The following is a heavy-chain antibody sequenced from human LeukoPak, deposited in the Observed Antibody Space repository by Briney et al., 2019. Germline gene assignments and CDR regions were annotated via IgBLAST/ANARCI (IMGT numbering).Heavy chain of an antibody. CDR1: GGSISSTTYY. CDR2: INHSGST. D-gene: IGHD3-22*01. V-gene: IGHV4-39*07. J-gene: IGHJ4*02. CDR3: ARETTYYYDTSGYLGD. Sequence: PSETLSLTCTVSGGSISSTTYYWAWIRQPPGKGLEWIGEINHSGSTNYNPSLKSRVTISVDMSKNQFSLKLSSVTAADTAIYYCARETTYYYDTSGYLGDWGQGTLVTVSS.